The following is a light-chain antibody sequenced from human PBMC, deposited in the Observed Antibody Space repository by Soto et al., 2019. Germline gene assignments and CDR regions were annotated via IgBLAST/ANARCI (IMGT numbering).Light chain of an antibody. CDR3: QQYGRSPWT. Sequence: EIVLTQSPGTLSLSPGERATLSCRASQSVSSSFLAWYQQKPGQAPRLLIYGESSRATGIPDRFSGSGSGTDFTLTISGLEPEDFAVYYCQQYGRSPWTFGQGTKVEIK. V-gene: IGKV3-20*01. J-gene: IGKJ1*01. CDR2: GES. CDR1: QSVSSSF.